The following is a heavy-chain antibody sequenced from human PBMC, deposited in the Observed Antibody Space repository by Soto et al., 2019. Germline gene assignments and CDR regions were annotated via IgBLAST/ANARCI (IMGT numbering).Heavy chain of an antibody. V-gene: IGHV1-2*02. J-gene: IGHJ6*02. CDR1: GYTFTGYY. CDR2: INPNSGGT. CDR3: ARDRKGGYCSTTSSLSDGYYGMDV. Sequence: ASVKVSCKASGYTFTGYYMHWVRQAPGQGLEWMGWINPNSGGTNYAQKFQGRVTMTRDTSISTAYMELSRLRSDDTAVYYFARDRKGGYCSTTSSLSDGYYGMDVWGQGTTVTVSS. D-gene: IGHD2-2*01.